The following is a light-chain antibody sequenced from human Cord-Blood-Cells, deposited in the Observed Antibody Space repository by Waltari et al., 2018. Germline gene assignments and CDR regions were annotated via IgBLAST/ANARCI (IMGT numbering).Light chain of an antibody. CDR2: DVS. J-gene: IGLJ3*02. CDR1: SSDVGGYNY. Sequence: QSALTQPASVSGSPGQSITISCTGTSSDVGGYNYVSWYQQHPGKAHKLMIYDVSNRPSGVSNRFSGSKSGNTASLTISGLQAEDEAEYYCSSYTSSSTLEVFGGGTKLTVL. V-gene: IGLV2-14*01. CDR3: SSYTSSSTLEV.